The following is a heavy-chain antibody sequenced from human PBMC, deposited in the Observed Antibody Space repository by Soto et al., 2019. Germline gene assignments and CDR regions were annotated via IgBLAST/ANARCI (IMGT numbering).Heavy chain of an antibody. CDR3: ARDIRSIAVAGIVY. CDR1: GFTFSSYA. Sequence: GGSLRLSCAASGFTFSSYAMHWVRQAPGKGLEWVAVISYDGSNKYYADSVKSRFTIPRDNSKNTLYLQMNSLRAEDTAVYYCARDIRSIAVAGIVYWGQGTLVPVSS. J-gene: IGHJ4*02. D-gene: IGHD6-19*01. CDR2: ISYDGSNK. V-gene: IGHV3-30-3*01.